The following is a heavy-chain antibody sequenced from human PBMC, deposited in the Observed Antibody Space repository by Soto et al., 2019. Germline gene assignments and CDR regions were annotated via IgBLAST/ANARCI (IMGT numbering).Heavy chain of an antibody. CDR3: ARFDGYSFGTPYSGYESLRAYNWFDP. J-gene: IGHJ5*02. V-gene: IGHV4-34*01. Sequence: SETLSLTCAVYGGSFSGYYWSWIRQPPGKGLEWIGEINHSGSTNYIPSLKSRVTISVDTSKNQFSLKLSSVIAADTAVYYCARFDGYSFGTPYSGYESLRAYNWFDPWGQGTLVTVSS. CDR2: INHSGST. CDR1: GGSFSGYY. D-gene: IGHD5-12*01.